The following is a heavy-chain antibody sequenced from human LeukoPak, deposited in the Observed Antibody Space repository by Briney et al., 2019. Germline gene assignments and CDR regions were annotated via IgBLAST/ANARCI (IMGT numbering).Heavy chain of an antibody. Sequence: PSGTLSLTCAVSGGSISSSNWWSWVRQPPGKGLEWIGEIYHSGSTNYNPSLKGRVTISVDKSKNQFSLKLSSVTAADTAVYYCARGVSGNPHFDYWGQGTLVTVSS. CDR3: ARGVSGNPHFDY. J-gene: IGHJ4*02. CDR2: IYHSGST. V-gene: IGHV4-4*02. CDR1: GGSISSSNW. D-gene: IGHD3-10*01.